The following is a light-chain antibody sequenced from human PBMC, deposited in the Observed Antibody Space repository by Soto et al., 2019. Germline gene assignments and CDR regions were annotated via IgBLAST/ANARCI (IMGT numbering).Light chain of an antibody. J-gene: IGKJ3*01. CDR1: QDIRNY. Sequence: DLQMTQSPSSLSASVGDRVTITCQATQDIRNYLNWYQQKPGKAPKLLIYDASNLETGVPSRFSGSGSGTDFTFTISSLQPEDIATYYCQQYDNLLTFGPGTKVDIK. V-gene: IGKV1-33*01. CDR2: DAS. CDR3: QQYDNLLT.